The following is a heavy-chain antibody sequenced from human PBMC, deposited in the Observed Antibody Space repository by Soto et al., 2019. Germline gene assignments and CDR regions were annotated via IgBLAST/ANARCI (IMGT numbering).Heavy chain of an antibody. Sequence: GASVKVSCKASGYTFTIYGINWVRQAPGQGLEWMGWISPDNGNTNYAQKLQGRVTMTEDTSTDTAYMELSSLRSEDTAVYYCATEITSSRDYYDILTGYYKGPYWGQGTLVTVSS. V-gene: IGHV1-18*01. D-gene: IGHD3-9*01. J-gene: IGHJ4*02. CDR2: ISPDNGNT. CDR3: ATEITSSRDYYDILTGYYKGPY. CDR1: GYTFTIYG.